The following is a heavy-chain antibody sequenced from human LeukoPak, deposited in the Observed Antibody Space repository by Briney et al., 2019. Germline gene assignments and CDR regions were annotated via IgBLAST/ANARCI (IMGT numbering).Heavy chain of an antibody. CDR1: GXSFSGYY. V-gene: IGHV4-34*01. J-gene: IGHJ4*02. CDR2: INHSGNT. CDR3: ARDHNYDSSGYFLYY. D-gene: IGHD3-22*01. Sequence: SETLSLTCAVYGXSFSGYYWNWIRQPPGKGLEWIGEINHSGNTNYNPSLKSRVTMSVDTSKNQFSLRLSSVTAADTAVYYCARDHNYDSSGYFLYYWGQGTLVTVSS.